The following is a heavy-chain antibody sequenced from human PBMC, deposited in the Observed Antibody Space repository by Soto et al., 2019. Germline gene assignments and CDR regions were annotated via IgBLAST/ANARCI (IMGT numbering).Heavy chain of an antibody. CDR3: ARHRGYYDILTGYYTELNFDY. CDR2: IYYSGST. D-gene: IGHD3-9*01. CDR1: GGSISSSSYY. J-gene: IGHJ4*02. V-gene: IGHV4-39*01. Sequence: PSETLSLTCTVSGGSISSSSYYWGWIRQPPGKGLEWIASIYYSGSTYYNPSLKSRVTISVDTSKNQFSLKLSSVTAADTAVYYCARHRGYYDILTGYYTELNFDYWGQGTLVTV.